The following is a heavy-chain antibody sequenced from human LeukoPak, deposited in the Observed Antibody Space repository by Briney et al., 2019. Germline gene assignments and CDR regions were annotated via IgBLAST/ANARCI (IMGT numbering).Heavy chain of an antibody. CDR2: IYHTGSP. CDR3: ARVLRYSSDY. Sequence: SETLSLTCNVSGGSISTYYWTWIRQPPGKGLERIGYIYHTGSPNYNPSLKSRVTILVDTSKNQFSLQLTSVTAADTAVYYCARVLRYSSDYWGPGTLVTVSS. D-gene: IGHD6-13*01. J-gene: IGHJ4*02. CDR1: GGSISTYY. V-gene: IGHV4-59*01.